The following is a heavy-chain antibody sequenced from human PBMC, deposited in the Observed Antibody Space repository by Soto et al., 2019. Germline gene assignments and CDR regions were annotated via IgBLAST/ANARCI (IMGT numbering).Heavy chain of an antibody. Sequence: DVQLVESGGGLVQPGGSLRLSCEASGFSFSGYDMHWVRQAAGERLEWVSAIATSGNTYYAGSVKGRFNISRENTKNSLYLQINNVRAGDTAVDYCAREYFVWGYWYFDLWGRGTLVTVSA. D-gene: IGHD7-27*01. CDR1: GFSFSGYD. CDR2: IATSGNT. CDR3: AREYFVWGYWYFDL. V-gene: IGHV3-13*01. J-gene: IGHJ2*01.